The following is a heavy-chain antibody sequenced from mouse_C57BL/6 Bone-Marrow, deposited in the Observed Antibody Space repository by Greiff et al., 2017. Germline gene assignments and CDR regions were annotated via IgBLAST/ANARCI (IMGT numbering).Heavy chain of an antibody. V-gene: IGHV1-72*01. CDR1: GYTFTSYW. J-gene: IGHJ2*01. CDR3: ERMGTMDYGDDGGGY. CDR2: IDPNSGGT. D-gene: IGHD2-2*01. Sequence: QVQLKQPGAELVKPGASVKLSCKASGYTFTSYWMHWVKQRPGRGLEWIGRIDPNSGGTKYNEKFKSKATLTVDKPSSTAYMQHSSLTSEDSAVDYCERMGTMDYGDDGGGYGGQGTTLTVSS.